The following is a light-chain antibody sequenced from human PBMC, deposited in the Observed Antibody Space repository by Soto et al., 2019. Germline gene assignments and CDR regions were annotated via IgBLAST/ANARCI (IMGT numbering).Light chain of an antibody. J-gene: IGLJ1*01. CDR2: EVS. CDR3: CSYTSSSTPFV. Sequence: QPVLTQPASVSGSPGQSITISCTGTSSDVGGYNYVSWYQQHPGKAPKLMIYEVSNRPSGVSNRFSGSKSGNTASLTISGLQAEDEADYHCCSYTSSSTPFVFGTGIKLTVL. V-gene: IGLV2-14*01. CDR1: SSDVGGYNY.